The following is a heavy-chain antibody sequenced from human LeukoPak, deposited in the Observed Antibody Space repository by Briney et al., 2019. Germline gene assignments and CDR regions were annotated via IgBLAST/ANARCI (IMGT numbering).Heavy chain of an antibody. Sequence: SETLSVTCTVSGGSISSYYWSWIRQPAGKGLEWIGRIYTSGSTNYNPSLKSRVTMSVDTSKNQFSLKLSSVTAADTAVYYCARSRGSDDYYYYMDVWGKGTTVTVSS. J-gene: IGHJ6*03. D-gene: IGHD2-21*02. CDR2: IYTSGST. V-gene: IGHV4-4*07. CDR1: GGSISSYY. CDR3: ARSRGSDDYYYYMDV.